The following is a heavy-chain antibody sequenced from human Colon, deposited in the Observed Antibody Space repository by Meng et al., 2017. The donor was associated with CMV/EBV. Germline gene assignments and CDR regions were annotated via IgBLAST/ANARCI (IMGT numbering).Heavy chain of an antibody. J-gene: IGHJ4*02. CDR1: GLTFSSHW. D-gene: IGHD1-14*01. Sequence: ESLKISCVASGLTFSSHWMHWVRQTPGKELVWVSRISDDGSITTYADSVRGRFTISRDNTKNTLYLQMSSLAVDDTAVYYCITEAAGGDYWGQGALVTVSS. V-gene: IGHV3-74*01. CDR3: ITEAAGGDY. CDR2: ISDDGSIT.